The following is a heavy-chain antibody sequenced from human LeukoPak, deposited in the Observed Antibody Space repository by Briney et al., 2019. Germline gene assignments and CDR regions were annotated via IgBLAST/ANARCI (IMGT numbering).Heavy chain of an antibody. CDR3: AKSFRSTSLDY. V-gene: IGHV3-23*01. CDR1: GGSISSDN. J-gene: IGHJ4*02. CDR2: ISTSDGTT. Sequence: ETLSLTCAVSGGSISSDNWWGWVRQAPGKGLEWVSSISTSDGTTYYADSVKGRFTISRDNSRNTLYLQMNSLGAGDTAVYYCAKSFRSTSLDYWGQGTLVTVSS. D-gene: IGHD2-2*01.